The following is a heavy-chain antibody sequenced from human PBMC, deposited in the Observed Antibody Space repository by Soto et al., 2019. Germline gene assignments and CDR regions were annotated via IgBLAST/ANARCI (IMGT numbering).Heavy chain of an antibody. CDR3: ARDRGAVAGTRYYYGMDV. Sequence: QVQLVESGGGVVQPGRSLRLSCAASGFTFSSYGMHWVRQAPDKGLEWVAVIWYDGTNKYYTVSVKGRFTISRDNSKNTXXLQMNSLRAEDTAVYYCARDRGAVAGTRYYYGMDVWGQGTTVTVSS. V-gene: IGHV3-33*01. CDR1: GFTFSSYG. J-gene: IGHJ6*02. D-gene: IGHD6-13*01. CDR2: IWYDGTNK.